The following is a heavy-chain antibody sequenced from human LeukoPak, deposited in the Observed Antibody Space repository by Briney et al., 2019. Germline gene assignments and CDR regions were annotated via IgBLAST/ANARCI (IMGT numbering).Heavy chain of an antibody. CDR2: IYYTGST. D-gene: IGHD5-18*01. Sequence: PSETLSLTCTVSGGSISSYQWSWIRQPPGKGLEWIGYIYYTGSTNYNPSLKSRVTISVDTSKNQFSLKLSSVTAADTAVYYCARYGYSYGVPWFDPWGQGTLVTVSS. J-gene: IGHJ5*02. CDR1: GGSISSYQ. V-gene: IGHV4-59*01. CDR3: ARYGYSYGVPWFDP.